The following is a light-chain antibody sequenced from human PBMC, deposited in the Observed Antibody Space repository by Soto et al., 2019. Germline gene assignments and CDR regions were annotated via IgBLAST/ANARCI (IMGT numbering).Light chain of an antibody. CDR2: DDS. V-gene: IGLV3-21*02. J-gene: IGLJ1*01. Sequence: SYELTQPPSVSVAPGQTARITCGGNNIGSKSVHWYQQKPGQAPVLVVYDDSDRPSGIAERFSGSNSGNTATLTISRVEAGDEADYYGQVSDGSSDHYVFGTGTQVTGL. CDR1: NIGSKS. CDR3: QVSDGSSDHYV.